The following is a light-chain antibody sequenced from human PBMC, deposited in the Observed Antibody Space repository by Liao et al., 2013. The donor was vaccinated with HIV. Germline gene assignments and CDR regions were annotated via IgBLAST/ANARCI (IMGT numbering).Light chain of an antibody. CDR1: NLDSKS. J-gene: IGLJ2*01. CDR3: QAWDRNTAI. Sequence: SYVLTQPPAVSVAPGQTAMITCGGYNLDSKSVHWYQQKPGQSPLLVIYQDTYRPSGIPERFSGSNSGNTATLTISGTQPMDEADYYCQAWDRNTAIFGGGTKLTVL. CDR2: QDT. V-gene: IGLV3-1*01.